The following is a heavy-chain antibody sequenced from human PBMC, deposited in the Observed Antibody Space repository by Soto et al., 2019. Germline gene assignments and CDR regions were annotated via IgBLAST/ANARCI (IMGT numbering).Heavy chain of an antibody. CDR1: GGSISSSSYY. V-gene: IGHV4-39*02. Sequence: SETLSLTCAVSGGSISSSSYYWGWIRQPPGKGPEWIGSIYYSGNTYYTPSLKSRVTISVDTSKNQFSLKLSSVTAADTAVYYCAREGGRYCTGGSCQVDYWGQGTLVTGSS. CDR2: IYYSGNT. J-gene: IGHJ4*02. D-gene: IGHD2-15*01. CDR3: AREGGRYCTGGSCQVDY.